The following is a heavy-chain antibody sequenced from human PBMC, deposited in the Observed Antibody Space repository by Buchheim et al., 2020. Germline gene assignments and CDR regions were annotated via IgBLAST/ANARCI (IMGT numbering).Heavy chain of an antibody. CDR1: GFTFITYG. Sequence: QVQLVESGGGVVQPGRSLRLSCTASGFTFITYGMHWVRQAPGKGLEWVAVIFYDGSNQFYADSVKGRFTISRDNSKNPLYLQMNSLRAEDTAVYYCAKDHHFQDANYYFDFWGQGT. V-gene: IGHV3-30*18. CDR2: IFYDGSNQ. D-gene: IGHD4/OR15-4a*01. J-gene: IGHJ4*02. CDR3: AKDHHFQDANYYFDF.